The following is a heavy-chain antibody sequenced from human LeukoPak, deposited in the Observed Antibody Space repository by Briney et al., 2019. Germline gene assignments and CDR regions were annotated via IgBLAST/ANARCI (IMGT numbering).Heavy chain of an antibody. J-gene: IGHJ6*03. V-gene: IGHV4-59*12. CDR2: INNSEST. Sequence: SQTLSLTCTVSGGSISSYYWSWIRHPPGDGLERIGYINNSESTNYNPSRKSRVTISVDTSKNQSTIKLSSVTAAVTAVYYCARKRRVRNIDVWGKGTTVTVSS. CDR3: ARKRRVRNIDV. CDR1: GGSISSYY.